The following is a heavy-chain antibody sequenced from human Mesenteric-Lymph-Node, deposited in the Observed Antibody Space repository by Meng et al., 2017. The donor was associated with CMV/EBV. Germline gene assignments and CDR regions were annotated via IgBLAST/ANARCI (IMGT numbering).Heavy chain of an antibody. Sequence: GESLKISCAASGFTFSSYWMHWVRQAPGKGLVWVAFIRHDERSKVYADSVKGRFTISRDNSKNTVSMEMNGLKTEDTAVYYCAKDDCDITNCWQFYALDVWGQGTTVTVSS. CDR3: AKDDCDITNCWQFYALDV. V-gene: IGHV3-30*02. CDR1: GFTFSSYW. J-gene: IGHJ6*02. D-gene: IGHD2-2*01. CDR2: IRHDERSK.